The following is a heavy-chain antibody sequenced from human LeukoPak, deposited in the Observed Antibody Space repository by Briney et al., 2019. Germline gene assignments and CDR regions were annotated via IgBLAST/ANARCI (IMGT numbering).Heavy chain of an antibody. Sequence: PGGSLRLSCAASGFTFSYYSMNWVRRAPGKGLEWVSCISSSGSTIYYADSVRGRFTISRDNAKNSLYLQMNSLRAEDTAVYYCATTIAATDTRYFDYWGQGTLVTVSS. CDR2: ISSSGSTI. CDR3: ATTIAATDTRYFDY. CDR1: GFTFSYYS. D-gene: IGHD6-25*01. V-gene: IGHV3-48*04. J-gene: IGHJ4*02.